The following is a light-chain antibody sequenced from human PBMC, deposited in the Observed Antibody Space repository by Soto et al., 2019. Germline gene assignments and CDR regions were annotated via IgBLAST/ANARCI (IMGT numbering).Light chain of an antibody. Sequence: QSVLTQPASVSGSPGQSITISCTGTFSDVGSYNLVSWYQQHPGKAPKLMIYEDTKRPSGVSDRFSGSKSGYTASLTISGLQAEDEADYYCCSYAGSSTVVLGGGTQLTV. J-gene: IGLJ2*01. CDR1: FSDVGSYNL. CDR2: EDT. V-gene: IGLV2-23*01. CDR3: CSYAGSSTVV.